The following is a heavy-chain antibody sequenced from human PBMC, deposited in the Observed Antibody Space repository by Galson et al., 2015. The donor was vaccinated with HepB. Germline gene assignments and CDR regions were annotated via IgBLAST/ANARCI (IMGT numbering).Heavy chain of an antibody. CDR2: ISSSGSTI. D-gene: IGHD3-22*01. V-gene: IGHV3-11*01. CDR3: ARVRYDSREVDY. Sequence: SLRLSCAAFGFTFSDYYMSWIRQAPGKGLEWVSYISSSGSTIYYADSVKGRFTISRDNAKNSLYLQMNSLRAEDTAVYYCARVRYDSREVDYWGQGTLVTVSS. J-gene: IGHJ4*02. CDR1: GFTFSDYY.